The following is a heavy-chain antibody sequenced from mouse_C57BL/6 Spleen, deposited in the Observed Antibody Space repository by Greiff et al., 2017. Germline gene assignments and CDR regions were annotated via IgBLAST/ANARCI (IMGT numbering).Heavy chain of an antibody. D-gene: IGHD4-1*01. J-gene: IGHJ2*01. V-gene: IGHV1-52*01. Sequence: QVQLQQPGAELVRPGSSVKLSCKASGYTFTSYWMHWVKQRPIQGLEWIGNIDHSDSETPYNQKFKDKATLTVDKSSSTAYMQLSSLTSEDSAVYYCARAGTFDYWGQGTTLTVSS. CDR3: ARAGTFDY. CDR2: IDHSDSET. CDR1: GYTFTSYW.